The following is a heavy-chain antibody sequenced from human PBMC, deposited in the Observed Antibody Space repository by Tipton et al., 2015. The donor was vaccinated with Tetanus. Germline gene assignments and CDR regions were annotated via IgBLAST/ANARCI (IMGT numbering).Heavy chain of an antibody. D-gene: IGHD2-21*02. Sequence: SLRLSCAASGFTFSSYAMHWVRQAPGKGLEWVAVISYDGSNKYYADSVKGRFTISRDNSKNTLYLQMNSLRAEDTAVYYCARGPGGDEDDAFDIWGQGTMVTVSS. J-gene: IGHJ3*02. CDR2: ISYDGSNK. CDR1: GFTFSSYA. V-gene: IGHV3-30-3*01. CDR3: ARGPGGDEDDAFDI.